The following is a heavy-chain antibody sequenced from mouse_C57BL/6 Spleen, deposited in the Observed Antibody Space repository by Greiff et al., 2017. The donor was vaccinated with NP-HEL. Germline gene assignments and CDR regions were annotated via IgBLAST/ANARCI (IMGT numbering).Heavy chain of an antibody. J-gene: IGHJ2*01. D-gene: IGHD3-1*01. CDR1: GYTFTSYW. Sequence: VQLQQPGAELVKPGASVKLSCKASGYTFTSYWMQWVKQRPGQGLEWIGEIDPSDSYTNYNQKFKGKATLTVDTSSSTAYMQLSSLTSEDSAVYYGAGGYGWGQGTTLTVSS. V-gene: IGHV1-50*01. CDR3: AGGYG. CDR2: IDPSDSYT.